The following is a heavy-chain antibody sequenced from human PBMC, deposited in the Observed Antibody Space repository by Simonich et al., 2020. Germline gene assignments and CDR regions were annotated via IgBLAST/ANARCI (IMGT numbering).Heavy chain of an antibody. J-gene: IGHJ4*02. CDR1: GFTFSSYW. CDR3: ARDREVYGSGSYYNY. V-gene: IGHV3-7*01. Sequence: EVQLVESGGGLVQPGGSLRLSCAASGFTFSSYWMSWVRQAPGKGLEWVTNIKQNGSEKYYVDSVKGRFTISRDNAKNSLYLQMNSLRAEDTAVYYCARDREVYGSGSYYNYWSQGTLVTVSS. D-gene: IGHD3-10*01. CDR2: IKQNGSEK.